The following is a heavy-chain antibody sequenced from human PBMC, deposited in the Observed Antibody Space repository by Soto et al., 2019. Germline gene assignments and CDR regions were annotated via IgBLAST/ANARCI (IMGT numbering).Heavy chain of an antibody. V-gene: IGHV4-31*03. CDR1: GGSISSGGYY. J-gene: IGHJ1*01. CDR3: ARGWGGYFQH. Sequence: QVQLQESGPGLVKPSQTLSLTCTVSGGSISSGGYYWSWIRQHPGKGLEWIGYIYYSGSTSYNPSLKSRVPISVDTSKTLLSLKLSSVTAADTAVYYCARGWGGYFQHWGQGTLVTVSS. D-gene: IGHD3-16*01. CDR2: IYYSGST.